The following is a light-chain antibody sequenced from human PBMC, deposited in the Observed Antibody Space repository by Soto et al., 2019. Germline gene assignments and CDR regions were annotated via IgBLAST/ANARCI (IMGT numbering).Light chain of an antibody. Sequence: EIVLTKSPATLSLSTRERATLSCRASQSVSSYLAWYQQKPGQAPRLLIYDASNRATGIPARFSGSGSGTDFTLTISSLEPEDFAVYYCRQVSKLLLISFCEGTRLAI. V-gene: IGKV3-11*01. CDR3: RQVSKLLLIS. J-gene: IGKJ5*01. CDR1: QSVSSY. CDR2: DAS.